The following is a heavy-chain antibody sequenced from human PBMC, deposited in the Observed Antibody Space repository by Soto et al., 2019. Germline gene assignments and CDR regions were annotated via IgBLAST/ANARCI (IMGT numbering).Heavy chain of an antibody. J-gene: IGHJ5*02. CDR3: ASLSGNNWFDP. D-gene: IGHD2-15*01. CDR2: IIPIFGTA. Sequence: GASVKVSCKASGGTFSSYAISWVRQAPGQGLEWMGGIIPIFGTANYAQKFRGRVTITADKSTSTAYMELSSLRSEDTAVYYCASLSGNNWFDPWGQGTLVTVSS. CDR1: GGTFSSYA. V-gene: IGHV1-69*06.